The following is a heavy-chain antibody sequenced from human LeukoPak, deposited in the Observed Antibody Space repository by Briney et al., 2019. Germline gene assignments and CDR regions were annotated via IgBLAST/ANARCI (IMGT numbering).Heavy chain of an antibody. V-gene: IGHV4-34*01. J-gene: IGHJ4*02. D-gene: IGHD3-9*01. CDR1: GGSFSGYY. CDR2: INHSGST. CDR3: ASRFLTGYYKVDY. Sequence: SETLSLTCAVYGGSFSGYYWSWIRQPPGKGLEWIGEINHSGSTNYNPSLKSRVTISVDTSKNQFSLKLSSVTAADTAVYYCASRFLTGYYKVDYWGQGTLVTVSS.